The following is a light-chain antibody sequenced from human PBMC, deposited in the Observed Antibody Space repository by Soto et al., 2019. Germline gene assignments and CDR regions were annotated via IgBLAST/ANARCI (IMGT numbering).Light chain of an antibody. V-gene: IGLV1-40*01. J-gene: IGLJ2*01. CDR1: NSNIGAGYD. CDR3: QSYDSSLSGSV. CDR2: GNS. Sequence: QSVLTQPPSVSWAPGQRVTISCTGSNSNIGAGYDVHWYQQLPGAAPKLLIYGNSNRPSGVPDRFSGSKSGTSASLAITGLEAEDEADYYCQSYDSSLSGSVFGGGTKVTV.